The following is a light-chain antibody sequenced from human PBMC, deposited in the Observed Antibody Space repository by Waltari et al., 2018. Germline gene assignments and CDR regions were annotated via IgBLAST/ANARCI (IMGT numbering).Light chain of an antibody. J-gene: IGKJ4*01. CDR3: AQVLHTPLT. CDR1: QGLLSSNGNNY. CDR2: LGS. Sequence: DIVMTQSPLSLPVTPGEPASISCRSSQGLLSSNGNNYLDWYLQKPGQSPQLLIYLGSNRASGVPDRFSGSGSGTDFTLKISRVEAEDVGVYYCAQVLHTPLTFGGGTKVEIK. V-gene: IGKV2-28*01.